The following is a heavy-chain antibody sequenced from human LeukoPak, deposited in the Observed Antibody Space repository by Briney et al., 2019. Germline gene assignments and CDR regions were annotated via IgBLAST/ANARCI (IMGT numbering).Heavy chain of an antibody. D-gene: IGHD5-12*01. Sequence: PGGSLRLSCAASGFTVSSNYMSWVRQAPGKGLEWVSVIYSGGSTYYADSVKGRFTISRDNSKNTLYLQMNSLRAEDTAVYYCARDVSYSGYDLGDYWGQGTLVTVSS. CDR2: IYSGGST. J-gene: IGHJ4*02. CDR3: ARDVSYSGYDLGDY. CDR1: GFTVSSNY. V-gene: IGHV3-53*05.